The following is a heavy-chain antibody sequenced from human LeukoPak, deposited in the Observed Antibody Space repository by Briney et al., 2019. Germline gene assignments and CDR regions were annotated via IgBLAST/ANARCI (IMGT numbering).Heavy chain of an antibody. CDR3: ARVLSGPMTDED. CDR2: ISSSGGTI. CDR1: GFTFSDYY. Sequence: GGSLRLSCAASGFTFSDYYMSWIRQAPGKGLEWVSYISSSGGTIYYADSVKGRFTISRDNSKNSLYLQMNSLRAEDTAVYYCARVLSGPMTDEDWGQGPLVTVPS. V-gene: IGHV3-11*01. J-gene: IGHJ4*02. D-gene: IGHD2/OR15-2a*01.